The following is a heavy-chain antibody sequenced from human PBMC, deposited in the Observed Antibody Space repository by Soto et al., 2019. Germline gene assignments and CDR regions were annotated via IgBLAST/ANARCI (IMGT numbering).Heavy chain of an antibody. V-gene: IGHV3-21*01. J-gene: IGHJ6*02. CDR2: ISSSSSYI. Sequence: EVQLVESGGGLVKPGGSLRLSCAASGFTFSSYSMTWVRQAPGKGLEWVSSISSSSSYIYYADSVKGRFTISRDNAKNSLYLQMNSLRAEDTVVYYYARRGSRGYGIDVWGQGTTVTVSS. D-gene: IGHD3-10*01. CDR3: ARRGSRGYGIDV. CDR1: GFTFSSYS.